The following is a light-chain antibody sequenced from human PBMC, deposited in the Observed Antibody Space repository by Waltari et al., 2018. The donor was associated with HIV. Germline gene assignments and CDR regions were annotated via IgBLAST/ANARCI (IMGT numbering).Light chain of an antibody. CDR3: QQYFGTPYT. CDR2: WAS. J-gene: IGKJ2*01. CDR1: RSVLYSSNNKKY. Sequence: DIVMTQSPDTLAVSLGERATINCKSSRSVLYSSNNKKYLAWYQQKPGQPPKLLIYWASTRESGVPDRFSGSGSGTDFTLTISSLQAEDVAVYYCQQYFGTPYTFGQGTKLEIK. V-gene: IGKV4-1*01.